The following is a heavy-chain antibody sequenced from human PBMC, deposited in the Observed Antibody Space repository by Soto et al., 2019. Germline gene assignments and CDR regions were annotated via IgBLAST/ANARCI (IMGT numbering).Heavy chain of an antibody. D-gene: IGHD3-22*01. CDR3: ARDGYYYESSGSRPYYYYGMDV. V-gene: IGHV1-18*01. CDR1: GYTFTSYG. CDR2: ISAYNGNT. J-gene: IGHJ6*02. Sequence: ASVKVSCKASGYTFTSYGISWVRQAPGQGLEWMGWISAYNGNTNYAQKLQGRVTMTTDTSTSTAYMELRSLRSDDTAVYYCARDGYYYESSGSRPYYYYGMDVWAKGPRSPSP.